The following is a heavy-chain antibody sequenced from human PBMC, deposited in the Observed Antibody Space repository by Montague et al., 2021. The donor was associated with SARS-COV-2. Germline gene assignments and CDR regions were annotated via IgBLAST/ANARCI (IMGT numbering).Heavy chain of an antibody. CDR1: GGSISSHY. V-gene: IGHV4-59*11. J-gene: IGHJ2*01. CDR2: IYYTGST. CDR3: ARLPPNGRWYLDL. D-gene: IGHD2-8*01. Sequence: SETLFLTCTVSGGSISSHYWTWIRQPPGKGLEWIRYIYYTGSTNYNPSLKSRVAISVDTSKNQFSLSLRSVTAADTALYYCARLPPNGRWYLDLWGRGTPVTVSS.